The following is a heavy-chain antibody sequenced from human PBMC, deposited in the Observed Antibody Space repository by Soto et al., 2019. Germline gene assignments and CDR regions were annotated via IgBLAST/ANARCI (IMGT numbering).Heavy chain of an antibody. D-gene: IGHD3-10*01. Sequence: GGSLRLSCEASGFTFSTYAMHWVRQAPGKGLEWVAVISSDGSNKYYADSVKGRFTISRDNSKDTLYLQMNSLGAEDTAVYYCARDTVVRGILEYWGQGXLVTVSS. J-gene: IGHJ4*02. V-gene: IGHV3-30-3*01. CDR2: ISSDGSNK. CDR1: GFTFSTYA. CDR3: ARDTVVRGILEY.